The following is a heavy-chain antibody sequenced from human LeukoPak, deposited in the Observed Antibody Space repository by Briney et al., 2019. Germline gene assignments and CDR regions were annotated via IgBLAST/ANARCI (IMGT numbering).Heavy chain of an antibody. CDR1: GFTVSSNY. CDR2: IYSGGST. V-gene: IGHV3-53*01. J-gene: IGHJ4*02. D-gene: IGHD3-10*01. Sequence: GGSQRLSCAASGFTVSSNYMSWVRQAPGKGLEWVSVIYSGGSTYYADSVKGRFTISRDNSKNTLYLQMNSLRAEDTAVYYCARTYYFNGFYFDYWGQGTLVTVSS. CDR3: ARTYYFNGFYFDY.